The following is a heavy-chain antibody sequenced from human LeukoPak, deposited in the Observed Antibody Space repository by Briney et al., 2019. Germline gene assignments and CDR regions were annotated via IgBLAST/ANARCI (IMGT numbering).Heavy chain of an antibody. J-gene: IGHJ5*02. Sequence: SETLSLTCTVSGGSISSYYWSWIRQPAGKGLEWIGRIYTSGSTNYNPSLKSRVTMSVDTSKNQFSLELSSVTAADTAVYYCARDLPTFDYDFWSGYHNWFDPWGQGTLVTVSS. D-gene: IGHD3-3*01. CDR1: GGSISSYY. V-gene: IGHV4-4*07. CDR2: IYTSGST. CDR3: ARDLPTFDYDFWSGYHNWFDP.